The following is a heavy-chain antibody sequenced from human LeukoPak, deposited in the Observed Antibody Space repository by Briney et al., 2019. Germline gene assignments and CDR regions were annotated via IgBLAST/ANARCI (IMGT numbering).Heavy chain of an antibody. CDR3: AKDIYYDSSGYRGYFDY. Sequence: PGGSLRLSCAASGFTFSSYSMNWVRQAPGKGLEWVAVMSYDGSNKYYVDSVKGRFTVSRDNSKNTLYLQMNSLRAEDTAVYYCAKDIYYDSSGYRGYFDYWGQGTLVTVSS. CDR1: GFTFSSYS. V-gene: IGHV3-30*18. D-gene: IGHD3-22*01. J-gene: IGHJ4*02. CDR2: MSYDGSNK.